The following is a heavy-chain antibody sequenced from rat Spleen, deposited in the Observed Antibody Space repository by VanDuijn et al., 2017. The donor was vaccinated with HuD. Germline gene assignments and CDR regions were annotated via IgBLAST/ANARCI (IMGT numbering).Heavy chain of an antibody. CDR2: ISYDGTAT. CDR3: TREETLYWYFDF. CDR1: GLSFSNYD. D-gene: IGHD3-4*01. J-gene: IGHJ1*01. V-gene: IGHV5-20*01. Sequence: EVQLVESGGGLVQPGRSMKLSCAASGLSFSNYDMAWVRQAPTKGLEWVASISYDGTATYYRDSVKGRFTLSRDDAKSILYLQMNSLRSEDTATYYCTREETLYWYFDFWGPGTMVTVSS.